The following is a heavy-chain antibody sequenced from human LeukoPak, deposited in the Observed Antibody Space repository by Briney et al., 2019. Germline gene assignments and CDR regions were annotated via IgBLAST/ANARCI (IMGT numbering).Heavy chain of an antibody. CDR2: ITPSGGST. CDR3: ARFGLRNRGFDS. D-gene: IGHD1-14*01. CDR1: GYTFTTYY. V-gene: IGHV1-46*01. Sequence: GASVKVSCKASGYTFTTYYMHWVRQAPGQGLEWMGIITPSGGSTSYAQKFQGRVTMTRDMSTSTVYKDLSSLRSDDTAVYYCARFGLRNRGFDSWGQGTLVTVSS. J-gene: IGHJ4*02.